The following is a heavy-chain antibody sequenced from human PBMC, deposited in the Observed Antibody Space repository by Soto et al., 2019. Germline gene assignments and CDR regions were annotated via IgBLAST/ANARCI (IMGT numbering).Heavy chain of an antibody. CDR1: GYSFTKYH. Sequence: VASVKVPCKASGYSFTKYHMHWVRQAPGQGLEWMGWINPGSGVTNQAQKFQGRVTMTRDTSITTTYMELNSLTSDDTAVYYCARVAGHKNARFDTWGQGALVTVSS. D-gene: IGHD1-1*01. J-gene: IGHJ4*02. CDR2: INPGSGVT. CDR3: ARVAGHKNARFDT. V-gene: IGHV1-2*02.